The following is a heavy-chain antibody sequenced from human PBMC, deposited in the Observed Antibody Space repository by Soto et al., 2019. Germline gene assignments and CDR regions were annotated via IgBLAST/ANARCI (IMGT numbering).Heavy chain of an antibody. Sequence: EVQLVESGGGLVQPGVSLRLSCAASGFTFSTYSMNWVRQAPGKGLEWISYITKSSRTIYYADSVKGRFTISRDNAKNSRYLQMNSRRAEDTAVYYCTRDHGYGYGMDVWGQGTTVTVSS. V-gene: IGHV3-48*01. CDR2: ITKSSRTI. J-gene: IGHJ6*02. CDR1: GFTFSTYS. CDR3: TRDHGYGYGMDV. D-gene: IGHD5-12*01.